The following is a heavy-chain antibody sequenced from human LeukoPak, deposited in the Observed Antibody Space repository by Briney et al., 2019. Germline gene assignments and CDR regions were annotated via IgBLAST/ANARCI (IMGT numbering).Heavy chain of an antibody. V-gene: IGHV3-11*01. Sequence: GGSLRLSCAASGFTFSDYYMSWIRQAPGKGLEWVSYISSSGSTIYYADSVKGRFTISRDNAKNSLYLQMNSLRAEDTAVYYCAREYDYGGAGYYGMDVWGQGTTVTVSS. J-gene: IGHJ6*02. CDR2: ISSSGSTI. CDR1: GFTFSDYY. CDR3: AREYDYGGAGYYGMDV. D-gene: IGHD4-23*01.